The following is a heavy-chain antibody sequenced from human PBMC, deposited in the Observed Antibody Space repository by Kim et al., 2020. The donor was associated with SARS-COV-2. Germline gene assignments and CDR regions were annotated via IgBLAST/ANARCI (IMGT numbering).Heavy chain of an antibody. J-gene: IGHJ6*02. V-gene: IGHV3-74*01. CDR3: ARDEGRIAARLDPHYV. D-gene: IGHD6-6*01. Sequence: SVKGRVTISRDNAKNTLYLQMNSLRAEDTAVYYCARDEGRIAARLDPHYVWGQGTTVTVSS.